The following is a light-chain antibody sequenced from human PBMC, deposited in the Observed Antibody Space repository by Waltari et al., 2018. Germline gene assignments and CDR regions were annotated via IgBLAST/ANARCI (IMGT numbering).Light chain of an antibody. CDR3: QQLLSYPLT. J-gene: IGKJ4*01. V-gene: IGKV1-9*01. CDR1: QDISTY. Sequence: DIQLTQSPSFLSTSVGDRVTITCRANQDISTYLAWYQQKPGKGPKLLISAASTWQSVVPSRFSGSGSGTEFTLTISSLQSEDTATYYCQQLLSYPLTFGGGTKVEIK. CDR2: AAS.